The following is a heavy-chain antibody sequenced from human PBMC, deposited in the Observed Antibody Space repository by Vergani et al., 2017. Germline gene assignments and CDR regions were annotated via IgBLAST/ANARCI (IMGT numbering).Heavy chain of an antibody. CDR2: INPSGGST. V-gene: IGHV1-46*03. Sequence: QVLLVQSGAEVKKPGASVRVSCKTSGYTFTNYYIHWVRQAPGQGLEWMGIINPSGGSTTYAQQFQGRLTMTRDTSTSTVYMDLINLRSEDTAVYYCARPHGDILPPDPRRLDYWGQGTLVTVSS. CDR1: GYTFTNYY. CDR3: ARPHGDILPPDPRRLDY. J-gene: IGHJ4*02.